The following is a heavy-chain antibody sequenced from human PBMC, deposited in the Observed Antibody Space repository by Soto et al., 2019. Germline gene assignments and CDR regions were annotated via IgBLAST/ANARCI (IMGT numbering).Heavy chain of an antibody. D-gene: IGHD1-20*01. J-gene: IGHJ1*01. CDR2: IIPILGIA. Sequence: QVQLVQSGAEVKKPGSSVKVSCKASGGTFSSYTISWVRQAPGQGLEWMGRIIPILGIANYAQKFQGRVTITADKATSTAYMELSSLRSEDTAVYYCARNTNNIIGEHWGPGTRVTVSS. CDR3: ARNTNNIIGEH. V-gene: IGHV1-69*02. CDR1: GGTFSSYT.